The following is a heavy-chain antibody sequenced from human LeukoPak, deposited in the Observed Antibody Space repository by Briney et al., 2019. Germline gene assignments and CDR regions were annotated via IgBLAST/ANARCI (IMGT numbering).Heavy chain of an antibody. CDR3: AKDRFYGSGSYIDY. Sequence: GGSLRLSCAASGFTFSSYSMNWVRQAPGKGLEWVSYISSSSSTIYYADSVKGRFTISRDNAKNSLYLQMNSLRAEDTAFYYCAKDRFYGSGSYIDYWGQGTLVTVSS. J-gene: IGHJ4*02. CDR2: ISSSSSTI. V-gene: IGHV3-48*04. CDR1: GFTFSSYS. D-gene: IGHD3-10*01.